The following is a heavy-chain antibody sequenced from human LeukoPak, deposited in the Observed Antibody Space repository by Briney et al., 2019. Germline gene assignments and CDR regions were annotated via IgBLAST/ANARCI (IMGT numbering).Heavy chain of an antibody. V-gene: IGHV4-59*12. D-gene: IGHD2-2*01. CDR3: AGAAAAAEYFQH. J-gene: IGHJ1*01. CDR2: IYYSGST. CDR1: GGSISNYY. Sequence: PSETLSLTCTVSGGSISNYYWSWIRQPPGKGLEWIGYIYYSGSTNYNPSLKSRVTMSVDTSKNQFSLKLSSVTAADTAVYYCAGAAAAAEYFQHWGQGTLVTVSS.